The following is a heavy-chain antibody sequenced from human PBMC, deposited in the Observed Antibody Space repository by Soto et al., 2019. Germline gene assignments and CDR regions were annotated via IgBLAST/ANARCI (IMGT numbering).Heavy chain of an antibody. V-gene: IGHV4-31*03. CDR1: GGSIISGGYY. CDR2: IYYSGST. J-gene: IGHJ6*02. D-gene: IGHD6-13*01. CDR3: ARDKGIAAAGHMGHYDGMDV. Sequence: QVELQESGPGLVKHSQTLSLTCTVSGGSIISGGYYWSWIREHPGKGLEWIGYIYYSGSTYYNPTIKSRVTISVDRSKDQFSLKLSSVTAAESAVYYCARDKGIAAAGHMGHYDGMDVWGQGTTVTVSS.